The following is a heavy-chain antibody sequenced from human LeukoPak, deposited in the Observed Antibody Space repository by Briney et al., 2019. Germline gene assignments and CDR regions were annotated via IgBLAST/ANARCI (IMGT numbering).Heavy chain of an antibody. V-gene: IGHV3-30*18. J-gene: IGHJ4*02. CDR1: GFTFSSYG. Sequence: GGSLRLSCAASGFTFSSYGMHWVRQAPGKGLEWVAVISYDGSNKYYADSVKGRFTISRDNSKSTLCLQMNSLRAEDTAVYYCAKQLGYCSDGSCYFPYWGQGTLVTVSS. CDR3: AKQLGYCSDGSCYFPY. CDR2: ISYDGSNK. D-gene: IGHD2-15*01.